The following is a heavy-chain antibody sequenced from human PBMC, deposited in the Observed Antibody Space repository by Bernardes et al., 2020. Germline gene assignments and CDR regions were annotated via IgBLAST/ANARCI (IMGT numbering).Heavy chain of an antibody. J-gene: IGHJ4*02. Sequence: GGSLRLSRVASGFAFGSHGMSWVRQAPGRGLEWVSTINYAGTNTHYADSVKGRFSISRDNDRDTLFLHMSSLRTEDAALYYCVKDVGGHSEFDLWGQGTLVTVSS. CDR2: INYAGTNT. CDR3: VKDVGGHSEFDL. V-gene: IGHV3-23*01. CDR1: GFAFGSHG. D-gene: IGHD3-10*01.